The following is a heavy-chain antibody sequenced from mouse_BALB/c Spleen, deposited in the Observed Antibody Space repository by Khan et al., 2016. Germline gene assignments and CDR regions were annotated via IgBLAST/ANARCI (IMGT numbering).Heavy chain of an antibody. V-gene: IGHV3-2*02. J-gene: IGHJ4*01. CDR3: ARSDYGDKDAMDY. CDR2: ISYSGST. D-gene: IGHD1-1*01. CDR1: GYSITSDYA. Sequence: EVQLQESGPGLVKPSQSLSLTCTVTGYSITSDYAWNWIRQFPGNRLEWMGYISYSGSTSYNPSLKSRISITRDTSKNQFFLQLNSVTSEDTATYYCARSDYGDKDAMDYWGQGTSVAGSS.